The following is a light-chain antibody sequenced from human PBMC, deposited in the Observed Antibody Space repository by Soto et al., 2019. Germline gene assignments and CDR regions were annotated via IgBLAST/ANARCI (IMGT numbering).Light chain of an antibody. Sequence: QSALTQPASVSGSPGQSITISCTGTSSDLGSYNLVSWYQQHPGKAPKLMIYEGSKRPSGISNRFSGSKSGNTVSLTISGLQAEDEADYSCCLYAGSRGVVFGGGTKLTVL. CDR3: CLYAGSRGVV. CDR1: SSDLGSYNL. J-gene: IGLJ2*01. CDR2: EGS. V-gene: IGLV2-23*01.